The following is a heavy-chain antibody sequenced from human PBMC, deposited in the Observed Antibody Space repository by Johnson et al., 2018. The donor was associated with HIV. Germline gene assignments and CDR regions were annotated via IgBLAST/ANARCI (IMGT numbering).Heavy chain of an antibody. Sequence: VQLVESGGGVVRPGGSLRLSCAASGFTFSSYAMHWVRQAPGKGLEWVAVISYDGSNKYYTDSVKGRFTISRDNSKNTLYLQMNSLRAEDTAVYYCAKGYGPGSPHGAFDIWGQGTMVTVSS. CDR1: GFTFSSYA. J-gene: IGHJ3*02. CDR2: ISYDGSNK. D-gene: IGHD3-10*01. CDR3: AKGYGPGSPHGAFDI. V-gene: IGHV3-30*04.